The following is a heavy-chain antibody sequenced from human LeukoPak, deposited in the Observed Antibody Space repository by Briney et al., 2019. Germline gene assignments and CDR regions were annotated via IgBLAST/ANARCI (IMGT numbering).Heavy chain of an antibody. Sequence: ASVKVSCKASGYTFTSYDINWVRQATGQGLEWMGWMNPNSGNTGYAQKLQGRVTMTRNTSISTAYMELSSLRSEDTAVYYCARGGVSIANYYYYYYMDVWGKGTTVTVSS. CDR3: ARGGVSIANYYYYYYMDV. J-gene: IGHJ6*03. V-gene: IGHV1-8*01. D-gene: IGHD6-6*01. CDR1: GYTFTSYD. CDR2: MNPNSGNT.